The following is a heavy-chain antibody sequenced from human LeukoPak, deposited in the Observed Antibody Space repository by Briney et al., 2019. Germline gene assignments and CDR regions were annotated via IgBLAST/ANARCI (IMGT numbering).Heavy chain of an antibody. Sequence: ASVKVSCKVSGYTLTELSMHWVRQAPGKGLEWMGGFDPEDGETIYAQKFQGRVTMTEDTSTDTAYMELSSLRSEDTAVYYCAPRIVGATRDDYFDYWAQGTLVTVSS. CDR1: GYTLTELS. D-gene: IGHD1-26*01. J-gene: IGHJ4*02. CDR3: APRIVGATRDDYFDY. CDR2: FDPEDGET. V-gene: IGHV1-24*01.